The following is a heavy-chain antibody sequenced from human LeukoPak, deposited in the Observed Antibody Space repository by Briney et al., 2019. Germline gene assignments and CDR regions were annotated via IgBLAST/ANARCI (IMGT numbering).Heavy chain of an antibody. V-gene: IGHV5-51*07. D-gene: IGHD2/OR15-2a*01. CDR1: GYSFTGYW. Sequence: GESLKISCKGSGYSFTGYWIAWVHQMPGKGLEWVGIIYPGDSETRYSPSFQGQVTTSVDKSISTAYLQWTSLKATDSAIYYCARVPAGFTYGHFDYWGQGTLVTVSS. J-gene: IGHJ4*02. CDR2: IYPGDSET. CDR3: ARVPAGFTYGHFDY.